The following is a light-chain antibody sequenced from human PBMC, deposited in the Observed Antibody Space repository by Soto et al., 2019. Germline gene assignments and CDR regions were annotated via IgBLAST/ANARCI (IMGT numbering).Light chain of an antibody. CDR2: ENN. J-gene: IGLJ2*01. V-gene: IGLV1-51*02. CDR1: SSNIGNNY. CDR3: GTWDSSLSGGV. Sequence: QSALTQPPSVSAAPGQTVTISCSGSSSNIGNNYVSWYQQLPGTAPKLLIYENNKRPSGIPDRFSGSKSGTSATLGITGLQTGDEADYYCGTWDSSLSGGVFGGGTKLTVL.